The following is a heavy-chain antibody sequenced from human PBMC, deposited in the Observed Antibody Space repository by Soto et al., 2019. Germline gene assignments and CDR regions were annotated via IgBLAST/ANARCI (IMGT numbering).Heavy chain of an antibody. Sequence: GASVKVSCKASGGTFSSYAISWVRQAPGQGLEWMGGIIPIFGTANYAQKFQGRVTITADESTSTAYMELSSLRSEDTAVYYCARDLVRQNALSYGMDVWGQGTTVTVSS. CDR3: ARDLVRQNALSYGMDV. D-gene: IGHD1-1*01. CDR1: GGTFSSYA. CDR2: IIPIFGTA. J-gene: IGHJ6*02. V-gene: IGHV1-69*13.